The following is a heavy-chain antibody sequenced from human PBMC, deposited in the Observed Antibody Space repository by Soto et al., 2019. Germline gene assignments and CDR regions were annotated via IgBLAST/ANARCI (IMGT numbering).Heavy chain of an antibody. V-gene: IGHV3-23*01. J-gene: IGHJ4*02. CDR3: AKTPGLRFLAWPRDYFDY. CDR2: ISGSGGST. CDR1: GFTFSSYA. D-gene: IGHD3-3*01. Sequence: EVQLLESGGGLVQPGGSLRLSCAASGFTFSSYAMSWVRQAPGKGLEWVSAISGSGGSTYYADSVKGRFTISRDNSKNTLYLQMNSLRAEDTAVYYCAKTPGLRFLAWPRDYFDYWGQGTLVTVSS.